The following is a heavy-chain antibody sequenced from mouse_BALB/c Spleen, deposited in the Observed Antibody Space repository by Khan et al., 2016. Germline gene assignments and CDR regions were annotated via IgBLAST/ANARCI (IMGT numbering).Heavy chain of an antibody. CDR1: GYSFTNYG. CDR3: ARWGYDYAWFAY. Sequence: QIQLVQSGPELKKPGETVKISCKASGYSFTNYGMNWVKQAPGKGLKWMGWIDTNTGEPTYAEDFKGRFAFSFATSDITAYLQMNNVKNDDTATYCCARWGYDYAWFAYWGQGTLVTVSA. D-gene: IGHD1-1*01. CDR2: IDTNTGEP. J-gene: IGHJ3*01. V-gene: IGHV9-3*02.